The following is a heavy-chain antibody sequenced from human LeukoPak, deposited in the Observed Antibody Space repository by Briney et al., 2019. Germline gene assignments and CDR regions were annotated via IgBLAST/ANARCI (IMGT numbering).Heavy chain of an antibody. V-gene: IGHV4-34*01. J-gene: IGHJ5*02. CDR1: GGSFSGYY. CDR2: INHSGST. Sequence: SETLSLTCAVYGGSFSGYYWSWIRQPPGKGLEWIGEINHSGSTNYNPSLKSRVTIPVDTSKNQFSLKPSSVTAADTAVYYCAIVESGSWFDPWGQGTLVTVSS. D-gene: IGHD2-15*01. CDR3: AIVESGSWFDP.